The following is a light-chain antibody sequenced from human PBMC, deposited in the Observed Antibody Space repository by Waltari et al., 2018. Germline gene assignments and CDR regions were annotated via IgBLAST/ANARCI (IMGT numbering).Light chain of an antibody. CDR3: YSSDNSRTLWV. CDR2: EDN. CDR1: ALPTNF. Sequence: SYEMTQSPSVSVSPGQTARITCSGAALPTNFVYWYHQSSGQAPVLVIYEDNKRPSGIPERFSGSSSGTMATLTISGAQVEDEADYYCYSSDNSRTLWVFGGGTRVTVL. V-gene: IGLV3-10*01. J-gene: IGLJ3*02.